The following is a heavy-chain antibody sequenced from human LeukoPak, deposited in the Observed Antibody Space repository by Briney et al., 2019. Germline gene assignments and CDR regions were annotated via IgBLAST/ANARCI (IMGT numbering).Heavy chain of an antibody. D-gene: IGHD3-22*01. CDR1: GGSISSGGYY. CDR2: IYHSGST. J-gene: IGHJ4*02. V-gene: IGHV4-30-2*01. CDR3: AALSYYYDSSGYYLEY. Sequence: PSETLSLTCTVSGGSISSGGYYWSWIRQPPGKGLEWIGYIYHSGSTYYNPSLKSRVTISVDRSKNQFSLKLSSVTAADTAVYYCAALSYYYDSSGYYLEYWGQGTLVTVSS.